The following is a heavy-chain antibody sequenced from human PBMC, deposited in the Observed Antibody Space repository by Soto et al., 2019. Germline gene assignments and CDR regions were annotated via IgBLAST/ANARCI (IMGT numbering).Heavy chain of an antibody. Sequence: SETLSPTCVVSKFSISSGYYWGWIRQYPGMGREWIASIYRSGTTSYNPSLKSPVSISVDPSKNQFCLMLTGVTAADTAVYYCARTHSGSYYSVFNYWGRGSMVTVSS. CDR3: ARTHSGSYYSVFNY. V-gene: IGHV4-38-2*01. CDR1: KFSISSGYY. CDR2: IYRSGTT. D-gene: IGHD1-26*01. J-gene: IGHJ4*02.